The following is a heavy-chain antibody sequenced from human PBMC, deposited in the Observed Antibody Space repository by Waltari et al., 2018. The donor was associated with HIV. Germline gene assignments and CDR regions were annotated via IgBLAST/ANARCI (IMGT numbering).Heavy chain of an antibody. D-gene: IGHD2-8*01. Sequence: QVRLVESGGGGVQPGKSLPLSCVASGVTFSNLGVHWVRRAPGKGLEWVVLISSDGSYDYYGASFKGRFRISRDNSRNTLYLQIDSLGIEDTTVDYSAAVVMGYKPEIMDHWGEGTQVTVSA. CDR2: ISSDGSYD. CDR3: AAVVMGYKPEIMDH. CDR1: GVTFSNLG. V-gene: IGHV3-30*03. J-gene: IGHJ4*02.